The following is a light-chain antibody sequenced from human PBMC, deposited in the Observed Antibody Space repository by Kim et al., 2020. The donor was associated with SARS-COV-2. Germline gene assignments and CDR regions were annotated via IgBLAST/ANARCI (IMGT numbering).Light chain of an antibody. V-gene: IGKV1-17*01. CDR2: AAS. J-gene: IGKJ1*01. Sequence: DIQMTQPPSSLSASVGDRVTITCRASQGIGNDLGWCQQKPGKAPKRLIYAASSLQRGVPSRFSGSGSGTEFTLTISSLQPEDFATYYCLQHNSYPWTFGQGTKVDIK. CDR1: QGIGND. CDR3: LQHNSYPWT.